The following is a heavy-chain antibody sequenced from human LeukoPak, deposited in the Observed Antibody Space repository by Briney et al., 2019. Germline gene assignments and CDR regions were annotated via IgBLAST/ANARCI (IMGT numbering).Heavy chain of an antibody. D-gene: IGHD4-17*01. V-gene: IGHV4-34*01. CDR2: INHSGST. CDR3: ARVYGDYPARLRDYYYMDV. CDR1: GGSFSGYY. J-gene: IGHJ6*03. Sequence: SETLSLTCAVYGGSFSGYYWSWIRQPPGKGLEWIGEINHSGSTNYDPSLKSRVTISVDTSKNQFSLKLSSVTAADTAVYYCARVYGDYPARLRDYYYMDVWGKGTTVTVSS.